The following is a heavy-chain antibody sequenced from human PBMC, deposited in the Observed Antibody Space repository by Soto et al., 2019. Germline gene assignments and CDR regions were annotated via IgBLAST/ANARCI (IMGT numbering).Heavy chain of an antibody. CDR1: GFTFSSYS. Sequence: TGGSLRLSCAASGFTFSSYSMNWVRQAPGKGLEWVSYISSSSSTIYYADSVKGRFTISRDNAKSSLYLQMNSLRAEDTAVYYWARALHVDTAMSPTDAFDIWGQGTMVTVSS. CDR3: ARALHVDTAMSPTDAFDI. CDR2: ISSSSSTI. V-gene: IGHV3-48*01. J-gene: IGHJ3*02. D-gene: IGHD5-18*01.